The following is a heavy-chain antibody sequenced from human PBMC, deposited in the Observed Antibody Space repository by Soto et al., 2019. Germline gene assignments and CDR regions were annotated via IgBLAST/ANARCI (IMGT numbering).Heavy chain of an antibody. J-gene: IGHJ6*02. D-gene: IGHD5-12*01. Sequence: GGSLRLSCAASGFTFSSYDMHWVRQATGKGLEWVSAIGTAGDTYYPGSVKGRFTISRENAKNSLYLQMNSLRAEDTAVYYCARSGYDLRFYYGMDVWGQGTTVTVSS. CDR1: GFTFSSYD. CDR2: IGTAGDT. V-gene: IGHV3-13*01. CDR3: ARSGYDLRFYYGMDV.